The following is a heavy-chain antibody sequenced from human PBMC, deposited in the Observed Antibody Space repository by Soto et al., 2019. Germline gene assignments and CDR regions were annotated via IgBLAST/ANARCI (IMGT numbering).Heavy chain of an antibody. CDR1: GVSVSSRTHY. CDR3: VRELGLTAISDDQYHHYVLDL. J-gene: IGHJ4*03. Sequence: SETLSLTCEVSGVSVSSRTHYWTGIRQPPGKGLEWIGFLYYGGTNYNPSLKSRLTIALDTSKNQISLNLSSVTAADTAVYYCVRELGLTAISDDQYHHYVLDLWGQVPMVTVST. D-gene: IGHD2-2*01. CDR2: LYYGGT. V-gene: IGHV4-61*01.